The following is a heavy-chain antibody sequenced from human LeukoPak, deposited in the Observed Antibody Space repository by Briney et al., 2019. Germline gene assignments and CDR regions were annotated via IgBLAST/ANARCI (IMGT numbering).Heavy chain of an antibody. CDR2: ISSSGSTI. D-gene: IGHD6-19*01. V-gene: IGHV3-48*03. CDR3: ARDRQWLVPFDY. Sequence: GGSLRLSCAASGFTFSSYEMNWVRQAPGKGLEWVSYISSSGSTIYYADSGKGRFTISRDNAKNSLYLQMNSLRAEDTAVYYCARDRQWLVPFDYWGQGTLVTVSS. CDR1: GFTFSSYE. J-gene: IGHJ4*02.